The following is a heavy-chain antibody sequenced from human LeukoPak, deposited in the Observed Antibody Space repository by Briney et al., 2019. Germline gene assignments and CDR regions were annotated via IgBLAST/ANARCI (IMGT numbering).Heavy chain of an antibody. CDR3: ARASDYYGSGDFDY. CDR1: GLTFSSYA. Sequence: GRSLRLSCAASGLTFSSYAMHWVRQAPGKGLEWVAVISYDGSNKYYADSVKGRFTISRDNSKNTLYLQMNSLRAEDTAVYYCARASDYYGSGDFDYWGQGTLVTVSS. V-gene: IGHV3-30*04. D-gene: IGHD3-10*01. J-gene: IGHJ4*02. CDR2: ISYDGSNK.